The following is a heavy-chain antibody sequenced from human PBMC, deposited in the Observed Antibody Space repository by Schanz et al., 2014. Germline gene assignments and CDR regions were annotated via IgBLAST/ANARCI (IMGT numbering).Heavy chain of an antibody. Sequence: QVQLVESGGGLVKPGGSLRLSCAASGLTFSDYYMSWIRQAPGKGLEWVSYISSSSSYTNYADSVKGRVTISRDNSRNTLCLQMRNLRADDTAVYYCARTTFGKGKTYLGDYHYYHYMDVWGNGTTVTVSS. CDR2: ISSSSSYT. CDR1: GLTFSDYY. V-gene: IGHV3-11*05. CDR3: ARTTFGKGKTYLGDYHYYHYMDV. J-gene: IGHJ6*03. D-gene: IGHD4-17*01.